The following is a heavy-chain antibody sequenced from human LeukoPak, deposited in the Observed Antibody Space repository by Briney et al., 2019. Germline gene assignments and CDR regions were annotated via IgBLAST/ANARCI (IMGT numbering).Heavy chain of an antibody. CDR3: VSHSDTLTSYSFDY. D-gene: IGHD3-9*01. Sequence: GGSLRLSCVASGFTVSSNYMSWVRQAPGKGLEWVSILHSGGNRYYADSVKGRFTISSDNSKNTLSLQMNSLRAEDTAVYYCVSHSDTLTSYSFDYGGQGPLVTVSS. CDR1: GFTVSSNY. CDR2: LHSGGNR. J-gene: IGHJ4*02. V-gene: IGHV3-53*01.